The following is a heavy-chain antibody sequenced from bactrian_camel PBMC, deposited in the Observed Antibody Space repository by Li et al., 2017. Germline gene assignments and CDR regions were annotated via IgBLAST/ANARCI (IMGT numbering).Heavy chain of an antibody. J-gene: IGHJ6*01. Sequence: HVQLVESGGGSVQAGGSLRLSCTSSGFTLADYDMGWYRQAPDECDLLSTISSDGTTYYADSVKGRFTISKDNAKNTLYLQMNSLKPEDTAMYYCAADLRPPYVRPRNIGYWGQGTQVTVS. CDR1: GFTLADYD. CDR3: AADLRPPYVRPRNIGY. D-gene: IGHD6*01. V-gene: IGHV3S55*01. CDR2: ISSDGTT.